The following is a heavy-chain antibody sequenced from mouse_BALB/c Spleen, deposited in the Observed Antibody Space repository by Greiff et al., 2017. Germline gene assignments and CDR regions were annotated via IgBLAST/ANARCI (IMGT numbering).Heavy chain of an antibody. CDR3: ARGGGYAMDY. Sequence: EVQGVESGGGLVKPGGSLKLSCAASGFTFSSYAMSWVRQSPEKRLEWVAEISSGGSYTYYPDTVTGRFTLSRDNAKNTLYLEMSSLRSEDTAMYYCARGGGYAMDYWGQGTSVTVSS. CDR2: ISSGGSYT. J-gene: IGHJ4*01. CDR1: GFTFSSYA. V-gene: IGHV5-9-4*01.